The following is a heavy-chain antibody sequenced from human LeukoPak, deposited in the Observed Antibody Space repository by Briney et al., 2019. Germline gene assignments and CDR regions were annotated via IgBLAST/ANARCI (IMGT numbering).Heavy chain of an antibody. CDR1: GYTFTSYG. CDR2: ISACNGNT. J-gene: IGHJ6*03. V-gene: IGHV1-18*01. CDR3: ANLKAYDSSMDV. Sequence: ASVKVSCKASGYTFTSYGISWVRQAPGQGLEWMGWISACNGNTNYAQELQGRVTMTTDTSTSTAYKELRSLRSDDTAVYYCANLKAYDSSMDVWGKGTTVTVSS. D-gene: IGHD3-22*01.